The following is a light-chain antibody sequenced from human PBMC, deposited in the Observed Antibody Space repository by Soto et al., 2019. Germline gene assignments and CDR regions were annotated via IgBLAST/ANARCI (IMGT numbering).Light chain of an antibody. CDR2: DAS. V-gene: IGKV1-5*01. CDR1: QRINNW. Sequence: DIQMTQSPSTLSASVGDRVTITCRASQRINNWVAWYQQKPGKAPKVLIYDASTLDSGVPSRFSGSGSGTEFTLTIDTLQPDDFATYYCKRYNDFSQTFGQGTKVDIK. CDR3: KRYNDFSQT. J-gene: IGKJ1*01.